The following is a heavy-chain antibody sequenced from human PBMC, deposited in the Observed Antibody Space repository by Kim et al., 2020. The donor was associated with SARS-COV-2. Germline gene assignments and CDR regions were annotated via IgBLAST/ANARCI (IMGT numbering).Heavy chain of an antibody. CDR2: ISRSADII. CDR3: ARDSQQGFFEY. J-gene: IGHJ4*02. V-gene: IGHV3-48*03. Sequence: GGSLRLSCAASGFPFSNYEMNWVRQAPGKGLEWLSYISRSADIIHYGDSVRGRFTISRDNAKNSLYLQMNSLRAEDTAVYYCARDSQQGFFEYWGQGTLV. CDR1: GFPFSNYE. D-gene: IGHD6-13*01.